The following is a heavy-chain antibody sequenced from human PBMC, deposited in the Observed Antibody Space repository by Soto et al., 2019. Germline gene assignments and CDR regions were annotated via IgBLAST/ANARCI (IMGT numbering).Heavy chain of an antibody. Sequence: SETLSLTCTVSGGSISSYYWSWIRQPPGKGLEWIGYIYYSGSTNYNPSLKSRVTISVDTSKNQFSLKLSSVTAADTAVYYCAREGGLRSWYNYYGVDVWGQGTTVTVSS. CDR2: IYYSGST. J-gene: IGHJ6*02. CDR1: GGSISSYY. D-gene: IGHD6-13*01. V-gene: IGHV4-59*01. CDR3: AREGGLRSWYNYYGVDV.